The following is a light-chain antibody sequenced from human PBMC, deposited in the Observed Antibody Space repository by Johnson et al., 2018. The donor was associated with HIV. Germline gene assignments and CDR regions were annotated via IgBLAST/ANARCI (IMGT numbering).Light chain of an antibody. V-gene: IGLV1-51*01. Sequence: QSVLTQPPSVSAAPRQKVTISCSGSSSNIGKNYVSWYRHLPGTAPKLLIYDNDKRPSGIPDRFSDSRSGSSATLGITGLQPGDEADYYCATWDSSLSAYVFGPGTKVTIL. J-gene: IGLJ1*01. CDR1: SSNIGKNY. CDR3: ATWDSSLSAYV. CDR2: DND.